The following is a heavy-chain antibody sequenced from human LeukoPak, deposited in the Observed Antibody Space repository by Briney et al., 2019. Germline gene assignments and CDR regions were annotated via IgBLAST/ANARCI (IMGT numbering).Heavy chain of an antibody. CDR3: AREVGSSSSWGFDP. CDR1: GFTFSTYS. D-gene: IGHD6-6*01. V-gene: IGHV3-23*01. CDR2: ISGSGGST. J-gene: IGHJ5*02. Sequence: GGSLRLSCAASGFTFSTYSMSWVRQAPGKGLEWVSAISGSGGSTYYADSVKGRCTISGDNSKSTLYLQMTSVRAEDTAVYYCAREVGSSSSWGFDPWGQGTLVTVSS.